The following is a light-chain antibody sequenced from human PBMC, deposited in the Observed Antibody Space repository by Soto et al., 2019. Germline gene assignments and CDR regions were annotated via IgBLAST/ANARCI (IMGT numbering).Light chain of an antibody. Sequence: DIQVTQSPSTLSASVGDRVAITCRASQTVGSWLAWYQQKPGKAPKLLISSTSRLESGVPSRFSGSGSGTEFNLTISSLQPDDFAIYYCQQYKSYSWTFGLGTKVEIE. V-gene: IGKV1-5*03. CDR3: QQYKSYSWT. J-gene: IGKJ1*01. CDR2: STS. CDR1: QTVGSW.